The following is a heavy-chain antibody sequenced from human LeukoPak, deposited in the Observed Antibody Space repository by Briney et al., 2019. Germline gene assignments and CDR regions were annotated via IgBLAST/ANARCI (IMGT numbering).Heavy chain of an antibody. J-gene: IGHJ4*02. CDR3: AKGDFWSGYSDY. V-gene: IGHV3-23*01. CDR2: ISGSGGST. CDR1: GFTFSSYA. D-gene: IGHD3-3*01. Sequence: GGSQRLSCAASGFTFSSYAMSWVRQAPGKGLEWVSAISGSGGSTYYADSVKGRFTISRDNSKNTLYLQMNSLRAEDTAVYYCAKGDFWSGYSDYWGQGTLVTVSS.